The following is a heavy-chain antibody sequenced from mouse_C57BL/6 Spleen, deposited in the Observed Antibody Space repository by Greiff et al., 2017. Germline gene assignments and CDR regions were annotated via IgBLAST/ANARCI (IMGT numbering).Heavy chain of an antibody. J-gene: IGHJ2*01. D-gene: IGHD2-2*01. Sequence: QVQLQQSGAELVRPGTSVKVSCKASGYAFTNYWIAWVKQRPGQGLEWIGVINPGSGGTNYNEKFKGKATLTAYKSSSTAYMQLSTLTSEDSAVYFCARGSYGYYLDYWGHGTTLTVSS. CDR1: GYAFTNYW. CDR2: INPGSGGT. V-gene: IGHV1-54*01. CDR3: ARGSYGYYLDY.